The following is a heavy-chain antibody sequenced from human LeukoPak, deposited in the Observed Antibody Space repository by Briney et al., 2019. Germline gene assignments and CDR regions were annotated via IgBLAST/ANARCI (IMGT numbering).Heavy chain of an antibody. D-gene: IGHD2-2*01. CDR2: IYPGDSDT. V-gene: IGHV5-51*01. Sequence: GESLKISCKGSGYSFTSYWIGWVRQMPGKGLEWMGIIYPGDSDTRYSPSFQGQVTISADKSISTAYLQWSRLKASDTAMYYCARHSMIWGYCSSTSCYSPYDYWGQGTLVTVSS. CDR3: ARHSMIWGYCSSTSCYSPYDY. J-gene: IGHJ4*02. CDR1: GYSFTSYW.